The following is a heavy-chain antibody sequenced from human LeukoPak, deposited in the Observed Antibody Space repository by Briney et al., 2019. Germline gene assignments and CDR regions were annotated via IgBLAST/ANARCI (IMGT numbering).Heavy chain of an antibody. D-gene: IGHD7-27*01. CDR3: TTGNWGPY. J-gene: IGHJ4*02. CDR1: GFTFSNAW. V-gene: IGHV3-15*07. CDR2: IKSKIDGETT. Sequence: GGSLRLSCAASGFTFSNAWMNWVRQAPGKGLEWVGRIKSKIDGETTDFGAPVKGRFAISRDDSKNTMYLHINSLRTEDTAVYYCTTGNWGPYWGQGTLVTVSS.